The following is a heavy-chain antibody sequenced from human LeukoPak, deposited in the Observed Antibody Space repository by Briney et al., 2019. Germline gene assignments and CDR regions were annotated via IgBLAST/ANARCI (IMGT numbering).Heavy chain of an antibody. J-gene: IGHJ4*02. CDR3: ARIYYDSSGVYYSYYFDY. D-gene: IGHD3-22*01. CDR1: GGSISSYY. CDR2: VYYSGST. V-gene: IGHV4-59*08. Sequence: PSETLSLTCTVSGGSISSYYWTWIRQPPGKGLEWIGYVYYSGSTNYNPSLKSRVTISVDTSKNQFSLKLSSVTAADTAVCYCARIYYDSSGVYYSYYFDYWGQGTLVTVSS.